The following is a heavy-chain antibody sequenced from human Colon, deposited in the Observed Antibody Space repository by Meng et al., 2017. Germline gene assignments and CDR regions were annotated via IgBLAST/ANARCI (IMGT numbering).Heavy chain of an antibody. CDR3: ARRRGGSGRDC. CDR2: MSYSGIT. Sequence: QLQLQESGPGLVKPSETLSLTCTVSGGSISGVNNYWDWIRQPPGKGLEWIVSMSYSGITYYNPSLKSRVTMSIDTSKNQLSLRLNSVSATDTAIYYCARRRGGSGRDCWGQGTLVTVSS. CDR1: GGSISGVNNY. J-gene: IGHJ4*02. D-gene: IGHD3-10*01. V-gene: IGHV4-39*01.